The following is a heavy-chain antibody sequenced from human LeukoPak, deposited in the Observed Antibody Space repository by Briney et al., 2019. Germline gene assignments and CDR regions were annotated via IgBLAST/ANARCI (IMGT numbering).Heavy chain of an antibody. CDR3: AISTGTYPYYFDY. V-gene: IGHV1-18*01. CDR2: ISTYNGST. J-gene: IGHJ4*02. Sequence: ASVTVSCKASGYTFTSFGLSWLRQAPGQGLEWMGWISTYNGSTNYAQKLQGIFTMTPHPSTPTSYMDLRSLRSDDTSVFYCAISTGTYPYYFDYWGQGTLVTVSS. CDR1: GYTFTSFG. D-gene: IGHD2-8*02.